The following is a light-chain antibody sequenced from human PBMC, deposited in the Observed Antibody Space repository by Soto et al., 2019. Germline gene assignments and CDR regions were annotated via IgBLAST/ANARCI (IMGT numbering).Light chain of an antibody. CDR3: QQRSNWPPVFT. J-gene: IGKJ3*01. Sequence: EIVLTQSPATLSLSPGERATLSCRASQSVSSYLAWYQQKAGQAPRLLIYDASNRASAIPARFSGSGSGTDFTLTIISLETEDFAVYYCQQRSNWPPVFTFGPGTKVDIK. V-gene: IGKV3-11*01. CDR1: QSVSSY. CDR2: DAS.